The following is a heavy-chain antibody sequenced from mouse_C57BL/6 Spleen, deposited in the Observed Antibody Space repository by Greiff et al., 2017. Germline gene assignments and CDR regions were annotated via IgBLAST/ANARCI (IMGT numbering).Heavy chain of an antibody. V-gene: IGHV1-82*01. CDR2: IYPGDGDT. CDR1: GYAFSSSW. J-gene: IGHJ1*03. D-gene: IGHD1-1*01. CDR3: ARETTVVVDWYFEG. Sequence: QVQLQQSGPELVKPGASVKISCKASGYAFSSSWMNWVKQRPGKGLEWIGRIYPGDGDTNYNGKVKGKATLTADKSSSTAYMQLSSLTSEDSAVYFCARETTVVVDWYFEGWGTGTTVTVAS.